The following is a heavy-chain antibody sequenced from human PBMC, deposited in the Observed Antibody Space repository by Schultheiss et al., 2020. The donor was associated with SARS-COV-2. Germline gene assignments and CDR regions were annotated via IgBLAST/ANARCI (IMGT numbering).Heavy chain of an antibody. CDR3: AKGILYCSSTSCFHYYGMDV. CDR2: ISWNSGSI. Sequence: GGSLRLSCAASGFTFDDYAMHWVRQAPGKGLEWVSGISWNSGSIGYADSVKGRFTISRDNAKNSLYLQMNSLRAEDTAVYYCAKGILYCSSTSCFHYYGMDVWGQGTTVTVSS. J-gene: IGHJ6*02. CDR1: GFTFDDYA. V-gene: IGHV3-9*01. D-gene: IGHD2-2*01.